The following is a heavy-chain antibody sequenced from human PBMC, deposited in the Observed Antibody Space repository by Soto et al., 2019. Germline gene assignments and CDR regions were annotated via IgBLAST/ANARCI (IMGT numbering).Heavy chain of an antibody. J-gene: IGHJ4*02. Sequence: PGGSLRLSCEASGFSFSSFAMNWVRQAPGRGLEWVSYISDDGASIYYADSLKGRFTISRDNAKNSLSLQMNNLRAEDTAVYYCARENYVQALLHHFDHWGLGTMVTVYS. D-gene: IGHD1-7*01. CDR3: ARENYVQALLHHFDH. CDR1: GFSFSSFA. CDR2: ISDDGASI. V-gene: IGHV3-48*03.